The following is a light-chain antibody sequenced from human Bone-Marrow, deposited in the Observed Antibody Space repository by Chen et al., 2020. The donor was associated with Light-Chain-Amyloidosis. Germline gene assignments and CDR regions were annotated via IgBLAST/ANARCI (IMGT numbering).Light chain of an antibody. CDR1: SGSVSTSYY. CDR3: VLYMGSGFWV. CDR2: STS. Sequence: QTVVTQEPSFSVSPGGTVTLTCGLSSGSVSTSYYPSWYQQTPGQAPRTLIYSTSTRSSGVPDRFSGSILGNKAALTSTGAQADDESDYYCVLYMGSGFWVFGGGTKLTVL. V-gene: IGLV8-61*01. J-gene: IGLJ3*02.